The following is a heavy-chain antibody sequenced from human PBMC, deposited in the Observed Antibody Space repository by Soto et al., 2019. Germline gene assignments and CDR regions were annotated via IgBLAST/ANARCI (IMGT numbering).Heavy chain of an antibody. V-gene: IGHV4-31*03. Sequence: QVQLQESGPGLVKPSQTLSLTCTVSGGSISSGGDYWSWIRQHAGKGPEWIGYIYYSGSTYYNPSLKSRVTISVDTSKNQFSLNLSSVTAADTAVYYCARDIGGYGKSDSWGQGTLVTVSS. J-gene: IGHJ4*02. CDR1: GGSISSGGDY. D-gene: IGHD1-26*01. CDR2: IYYSGST. CDR3: ARDIGGYGKSDS.